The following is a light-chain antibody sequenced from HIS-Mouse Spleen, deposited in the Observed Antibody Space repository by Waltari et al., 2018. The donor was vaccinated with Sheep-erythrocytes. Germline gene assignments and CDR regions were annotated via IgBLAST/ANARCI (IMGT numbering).Light chain of an antibody. CDR2: CNN. J-gene: IGLJ3*02. Sequence: QSVLTQPPSVSAAPGQKVTISCSGSSSNIGNNYVSWYQQLPGTAPKLLIYCNNKRPSGIPDRFSGSKSGTSATLGITGLQTGDEADYYCGTWDSSLSAGVFGGGTKLTVL. V-gene: IGLV1-51*01. CDR3: GTWDSSLSAGV. CDR1: SSNIGNNY.